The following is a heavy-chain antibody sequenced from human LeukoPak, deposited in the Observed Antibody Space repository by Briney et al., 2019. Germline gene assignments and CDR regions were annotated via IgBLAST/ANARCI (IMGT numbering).Heavy chain of an antibody. CDR2: ISYSGST. CDR3: ARHDHGYSSGRFDY. Sequence: SETLSLTCSVSGGSINTYYWSWLRQPPGKRLEWIGFISYSGSTDYNPSLRGRVTISVDMSTNQFSLRLNSTTTADTAVYFCARHDHGYSSGRFDYWGQGALVTVSS. D-gene: IGHD5-18*01. CDR1: GGSINTYY. V-gene: IGHV4-59*08. J-gene: IGHJ4*02.